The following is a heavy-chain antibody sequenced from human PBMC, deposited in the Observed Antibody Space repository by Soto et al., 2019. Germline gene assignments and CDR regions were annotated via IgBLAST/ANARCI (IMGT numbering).Heavy chain of an antibody. CDR1: GFTFSSYS. D-gene: IGHD2-2*01. V-gene: IGHV3-21*01. CDR3: ARDIRDSSSCYALDY. Sequence: EVQLVESGGGLVKPGGSLRLSCAAAGFTFSSYSMNWVRQAPGKGLEWVSSITSSSSYIDYADSVRGRFTISRDNAKNSLYLQMNRLRAEDTAVYYCARDIRDSSSCYALDYWGQGTLVTISS. CDR2: ITSSSSYI. J-gene: IGHJ4*02.